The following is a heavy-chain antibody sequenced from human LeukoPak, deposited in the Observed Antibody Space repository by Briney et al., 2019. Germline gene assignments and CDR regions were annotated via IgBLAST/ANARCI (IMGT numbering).Heavy chain of an antibody. V-gene: IGHV3-23*01. J-gene: IGHJ3*02. CDR3: ARNMVGGGVWFGEFVAFDI. Sequence: GGSLRLSCAASGFTFSSYAMSWVRQAPGKGLEWVSAISGSGGSTYYADSVKGRFTISRDNAKNSLYLQMNSLRAEDTAVYYCARNMVGGGVWFGEFVAFDIWGQGTMVTVSS. D-gene: IGHD3-10*01. CDR2: ISGSGGST. CDR1: GFTFSSYA.